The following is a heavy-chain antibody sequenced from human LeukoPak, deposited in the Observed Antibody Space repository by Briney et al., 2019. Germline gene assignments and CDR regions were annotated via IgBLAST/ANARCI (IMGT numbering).Heavy chain of an antibody. CDR3: ARESGYYGSGSYFL. Sequence: SETLFLTCSVSGGSVSSGSYYWSWIRQPPGKGLEWIGYIYYSGSTNYNPSLKSRVTISVDTSKNQFSLKLSSVTAADTAVYYCARESGYYGSGSYFLWGQGTLVTVSS. CDR1: GGSVSSGSYY. V-gene: IGHV4-61*01. CDR2: IYYSGST. J-gene: IGHJ4*02. D-gene: IGHD3-10*01.